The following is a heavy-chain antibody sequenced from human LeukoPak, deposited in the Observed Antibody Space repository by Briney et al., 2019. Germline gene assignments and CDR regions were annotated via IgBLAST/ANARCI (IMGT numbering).Heavy chain of an antibody. D-gene: IGHD6-19*01. Sequence: GGSLILSCAASGFTFISYSMNWVRQATGRGLEWVSSFSSSSSTIYYADSVKGQFTIARDNAKNSLYLQMNNLRDEDTTVYYCARAGSGWYFDYWGQGTLVTVSS. CDR2: FSSSSSTI. J-gene: IGHJ4*02. V-gene: IGHV3-48*02. CDR3: ARAGSGWYFDY. CDR1: GFTFISYS.